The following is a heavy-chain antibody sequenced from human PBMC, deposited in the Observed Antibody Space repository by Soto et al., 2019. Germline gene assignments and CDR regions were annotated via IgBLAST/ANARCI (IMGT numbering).Heavy chain of an antibody. CDR2: IYPGDSDT. CDR3: ARHLPDYGDYVNYYYYYMDV. D-gene: IGHD4-17*01. Sequence: PGESLKISCKGSGYSFTSYWIGWVRQMPGKGLEWMGIIYPGDSDTRYSPSFQGQVTISADKSISTAYLQWSSLKASDTAMYYCARHLPDYGDYVNYYYYYMDVWGKGTTVTVS. J-gene: IGHJ6*03. V-gene: IGHV5-51*01. CDR1: GYSFTSYW.